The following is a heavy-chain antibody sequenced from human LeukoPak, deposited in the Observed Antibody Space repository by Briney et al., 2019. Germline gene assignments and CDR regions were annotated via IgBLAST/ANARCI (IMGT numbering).Heavy chain of an antibody. CDR3: AKELDSPAYPIT. V-gene: IGHV3-9*01. Sequence: QPGRSLRLSCAASGFTFDDYAMHWVRQAPGKGLEWVSGISWNGGSIDYADSVKGRFTISRDNAKNSLYLQMNSLRAEDTAVYYCAKELDSPAYPITWGQGTLVTVSS. D-gene: IGHD2-21*01. CDR1: GFTFDDYA. CDR2: ISWNGGSI. J-gene: IGHJ5*02.